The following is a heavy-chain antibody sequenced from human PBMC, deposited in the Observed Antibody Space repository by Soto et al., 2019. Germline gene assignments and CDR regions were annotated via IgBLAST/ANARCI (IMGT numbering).Heavy chain of an antibody. CDR2: IIPIFGTA. J-gene: IGHJ6*02. V-gene: IGHV1-69*01. CDR1: GGTFSSYA. Sequence: QVQLVQSGAEVKKPGSSVKVSCKAPGGTFSSYAISWVRQAPGQGLEWMGGIIPIFGTANYAQKFQGRVTITADESTSPGYMELSSPRSEDTAEYYCARSQGGSSSLDIYYYYYYGMDVWGQGTTVTVSS. D-gene: IGHD2-15*01. CDR3: ARSQGGSSSLDIYYYYYYGMDV.